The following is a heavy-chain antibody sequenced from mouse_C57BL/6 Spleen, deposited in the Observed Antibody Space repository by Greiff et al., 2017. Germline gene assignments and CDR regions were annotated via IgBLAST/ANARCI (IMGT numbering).Heavy chain of an antibody. D-gene: IGHD2-4*01. CDR2: IDPENGDT. CDR1: GFNIKDDY. Sequence: VQLQQSGAELVRPGASVKLSCTASGFNIKDDYMHWVKQRPEQGLEWIGWIDPENGDTEYASKFQGKATITADTSSNTSYLQLSSLTSEDTAVYYCTTNMGLRFDYWGQGTTLTVSS. CDR3: TTNMGLRFDY. J-gene: IGHJ2*01. V-gene: IGHV14-4*01.